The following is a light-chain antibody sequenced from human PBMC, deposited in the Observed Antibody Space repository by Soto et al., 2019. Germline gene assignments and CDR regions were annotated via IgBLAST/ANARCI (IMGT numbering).Light chain of an antibody. Sequence: QLVLTQPPSASGNPGQRVTISCSGSSSNIGSNFIYWYQQLPGTAPKLLIYRNNERPSGVPDRFSGSKSGTSASLAISGLRSEDEADYHCAAWDDSLSGVVFGGGTKLTVL. CDR1: SSNIGSNF. J-gene: IGLJ2*01. V-gene: IGLV1-47*01. CDR2: RNN. CDR3: AAWDDSLSGVV.